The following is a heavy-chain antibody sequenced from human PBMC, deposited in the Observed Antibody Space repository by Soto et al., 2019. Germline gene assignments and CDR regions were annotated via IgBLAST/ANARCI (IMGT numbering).Heavy chain of an antibody. V-gene: IGHV3-33*01. Sequence: QVQLVESGGGVVQPGRSLRLSCAASGFTFSSYGMHWVRQAPGKGLEWVAVIWYDGSNKYYADSVKGRFTISRDNSKNTLYLQMSGLRAEDTAVYYCARVASIVLAHDAFDIWGQGTMVTVSS. CDR3: ARVASIVLAHDAFDI. CDR1: GFTFSSYG. J-gene: IGHJ3*02. CDR2: IWYDGSNK. D-gene: IGHD2-2*01.